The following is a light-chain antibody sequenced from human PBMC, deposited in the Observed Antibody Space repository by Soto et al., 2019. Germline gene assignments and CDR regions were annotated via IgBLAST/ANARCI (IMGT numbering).Light chain of an antibody. V-gene: IGKV1-39*01. CDR3: QQSYSTPRT. J-gene: IGKJ1*01. CDR1: QSISNF. Sequence: DSQITQSPSSVSASVGDRVTITCRASQSISNFLNWYQQKPGKAPKLLIYAASSFQSGVPSRFSGSGSGTDFTLTISSLQPEDFATYYCQQSYSTPRTFGQGTKVDIK. CDR2: AAS.